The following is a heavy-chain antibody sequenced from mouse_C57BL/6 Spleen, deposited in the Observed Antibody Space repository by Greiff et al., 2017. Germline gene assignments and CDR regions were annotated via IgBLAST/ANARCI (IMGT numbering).Heavy chain of an antibody. CDR3: ARQGELAWFAY. V-gene: IGHV5-6*01. D-gene: IGHD4-1*01. CDR1: GFTFSSYG. CDR2: ISSGGSYT. J-gene: IGHJ3*01. Sequence: DVQLVESGGDLVKPGGSLKLSCAASGFTFSSYGMSWVRQTPDKRLEWVATISSGGSYTYYPDSVKGRFTISRDNAKNTLYLQMSSLKSEDTAMYYCARQGELAWFAYWGQGTLVTVSA.